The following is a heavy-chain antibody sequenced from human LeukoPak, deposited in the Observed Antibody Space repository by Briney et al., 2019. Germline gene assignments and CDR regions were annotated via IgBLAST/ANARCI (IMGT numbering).Heavy chain of an antibody. CDR3: ARASTVTGDWYFDI. D-gene: IGHD2-21*02. Sequence: GESLKISCQGFGYRFHKYWITWVRQMPGKGLEWMGWINPSESYAVYSPSFQGHVTISADQSINTAYLHWSSLQDSDTAMYYCARASTVTGDWYFDIWGGGTLLTVSS. V-gene: IGHV5-10-1*01. CDR1: GYRFHKYW. J-gene: IGHJ2*01. CDR2: INPSESYA.